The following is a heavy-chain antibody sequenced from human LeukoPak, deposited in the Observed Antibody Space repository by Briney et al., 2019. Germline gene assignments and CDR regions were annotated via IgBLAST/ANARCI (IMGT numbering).Heavy chain of an antibody. CDR1: GASISSSGYY. Sequence: SETLSLTCTVSGASISSSGYYWGWIRQPPGKGLEWIGSIYYSGSTYYNPSLKSRVTISVDTSKNQFSLKLSSVTAADTAVYYCARQEEIAAAGGFFDYWGQGTLVTVSS. CDR2: IYYSGST. CDR3: ARQEEIAAAGGFFDY. V-gene: IGHV4-39*01. J-gene: IGHJ4*02. D-gene: IGHD6-13*01.